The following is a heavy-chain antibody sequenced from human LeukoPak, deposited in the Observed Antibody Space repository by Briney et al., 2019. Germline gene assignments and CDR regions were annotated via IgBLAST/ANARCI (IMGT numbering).Heavy chain of an antibody. CDR2: INPSGGST. Sequence: ASVKVSCKASGYTFTSYYMHWVRQAPGQGLEWMGIINPSGGSTSYAQKFQGRVTMTRDTSTSTVYMELSSLRSEDTAVYYCARDRPSDTSDDYWGQGTLVTASS. V-gene: IGHV1-46*01. CDR3: ARDRPSDTSDDY. J-gene: IGHJ4*02. D-gene: IGHD5-18*01. CDR1: GYTFTSYY.